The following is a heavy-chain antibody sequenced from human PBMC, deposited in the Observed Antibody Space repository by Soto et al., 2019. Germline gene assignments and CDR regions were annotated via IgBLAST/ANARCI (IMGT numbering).Heavy chain of an antibody. CDR1: GYTFTNYG. V-gene: IGHV1-18*01. Sequence: QAQLVQSGAEVKKPGASVNISCKASGYTFTNYGFIWVRQAPGHGLEWVGWISPYNGKTEYAQNLQGRVTMTRDKPTSTAYMELRSLRSDDTAVYYCARDISGGTCCDAFAIWGQGTMVTVSS. J-gene: IGHJ3*02. CDR3: ARDISGGTCCDAFAI. D-gene: IGHD2-15*01. CDR2: ISPYNGKT.